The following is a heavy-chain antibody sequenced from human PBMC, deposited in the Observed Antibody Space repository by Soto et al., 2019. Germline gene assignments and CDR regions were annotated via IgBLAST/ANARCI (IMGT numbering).Heavy chain of an antibody. CDR1: GFTFSSYG. CDR3: AKDRRAGGNYGFDSDF. D-gene: IGHD1-7*01. Sequence: EVQLLESGGGLVQPGGSLRLSCAASGFTFSSYGMTWVRQAPGKGLVWVSVSSATGAGTYYADSVKGRFTISRDNAKNTLYLQMTSLRADDTAVYYCAKDRRAGGNYGFDSDFWGQGALVIVSS. CDR2: SSATGAGT. J-gene: IGHJ4*02. V-gene: IGHV3-23*01.